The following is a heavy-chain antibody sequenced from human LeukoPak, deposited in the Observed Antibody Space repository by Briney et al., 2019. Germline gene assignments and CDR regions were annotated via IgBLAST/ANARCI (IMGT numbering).Heavy chain of an antibody. CDR3: ARDGVCSGGSCYPIDAFDI. V-gene: IGHV1-2*06. J-gene: IGHJ3*02. Sequence: ASVKVSCKASGYTFTGYYMHWVRQAPGQGLEWMGRINPNSGGTNYAQKFQGRVTMTRDTSISTAYMELSRLRSDDTAVYYCARDGVCSGGSCYPIDAFDIWGQGTMVTASS. CDR2: INPNSGGT. CDR1: GYTFTGYY. D-gene: IGHD2-15*01.